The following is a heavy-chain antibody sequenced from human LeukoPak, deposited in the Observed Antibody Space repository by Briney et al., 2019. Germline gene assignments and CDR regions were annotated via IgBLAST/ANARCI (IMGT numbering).Heavy chain of an antibody. CDR1: GGSISSYY. Sequence: SETLSLTCTVSGGSISSYYWSWIRQPPGKGLEWIGYIYYSGSTNYNPSLKSRVTISVDTSKNQFSLKLSSVTAADTAVYYCARGRYSHLYYFDYWGQGTLVTVSS. CDR2: IYYSGST. J-gene: IGHJ4*02. CDR3: ARGRYSHLYYFDY. V-gene: IGHV4-59*01. D-gene: IGHD5-18*01.